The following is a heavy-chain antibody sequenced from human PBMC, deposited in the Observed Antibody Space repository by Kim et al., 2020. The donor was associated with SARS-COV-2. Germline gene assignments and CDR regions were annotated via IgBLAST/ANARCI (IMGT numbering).Heavy chain of an antibody. J-gene: IGHJ6*02. Sequence: SETLSLTCTVSGGSISSYYWYWIRQPAGKGLEWIGHIYTTENTNYNPSLKSRVTMSIDTSKKQFSLNLTSVTAADTAVYYCARDDYYYYGMDVWGQGTPVTVSS. CDR3: ARDDYYYYGMDV. CDR2: IYTTENT. CDR1: GGSISSYY. V-gene: IGHV4-4*07.